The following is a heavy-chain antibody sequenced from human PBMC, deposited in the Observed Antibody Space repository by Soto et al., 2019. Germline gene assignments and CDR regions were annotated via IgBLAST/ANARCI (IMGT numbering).Heavy chain of an antibody. CDR1: GGSISSSSYY. J-gene: IGHJ4*02. V-gene: IGHV4-39*01. CDR2: IYYSGST. D-gene: IGHD3-22*01. CDR3: ASQHYYDSSGYYVGY. Sequence: SETLSLTCTVSGGSISSSSYYWGWIRQPPGKGLEWIGSIYYSGSTYYDSSLKSRVTISVDTSKNQFSLKLGSVTAADTAVYYCASQHYYDSSGYYVGYWGQGTLVTVSS.